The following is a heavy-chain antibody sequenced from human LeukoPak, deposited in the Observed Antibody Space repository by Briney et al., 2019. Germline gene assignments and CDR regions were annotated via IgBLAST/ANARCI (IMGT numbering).Heavy chain of an antibody. CDR3: AKVLSGRLWYFDY. D-gene: IGHD6-19*01. J-gene: IGHJ4*02. CDR2: ISYDGSNK. CDR1: GFTFSSYG. V-gene: IGHV3-30*18. Sequence: GGSLRLSCAASGFTFSSYGMHWVRQAPGKGLEWVAVISYDGSNKYYADSVKGRFTISRDNSKNTLYLQMNSLRAEDTAVYYCAKVLSGRLWYFDYWGQGTLVTVSS.